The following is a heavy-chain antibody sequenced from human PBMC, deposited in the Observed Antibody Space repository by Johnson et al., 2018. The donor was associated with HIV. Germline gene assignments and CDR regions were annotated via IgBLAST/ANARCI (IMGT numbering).Heavy chain of an antibody. CDR1: GFSFSDYY. J-gene: IGHJ3*02. D-gene: IGHD3-10*01. CDR2: ISSSGGTK. V-gene: IGHV3-11*04. CDR3: ARIGLPYYYGSGSYSHDAFDI. Sequence: QVQLVESGGGLVKPGGSLRLSCAASGFSFSDYYMTWIRQAPGKGLEWVSYISSSGGTKYYADSLKGRFAISRDNAKNSLYLQMNSLRAEDTAVYYCARIGLPYYYGSGSYSHDAFDIWGQGTMVTVSS.